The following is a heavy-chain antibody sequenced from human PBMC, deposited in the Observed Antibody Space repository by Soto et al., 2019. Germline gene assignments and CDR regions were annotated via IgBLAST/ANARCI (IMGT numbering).Heavy chain of an antibody. Sequence: QLQLQESGPGLVKPSETLSLTCTVSGGPISSSSYYWGWIRQPPGKGLDRIGSIYYCGSTYYNPSLMSRVTISVDTSKNHFSLKLSSVTAADTAVYYGARHPDGIAARTYYFDYWGQGTLVTVSS. CDR1: GGPISSSSYY. V-gene: IGHV4-39*01. D-gene: IGHD6-6*01. CDR2: IYYCGST. J-gene: IGHJ4*02. CDR3: ARHPDGIAARTYYFDY.